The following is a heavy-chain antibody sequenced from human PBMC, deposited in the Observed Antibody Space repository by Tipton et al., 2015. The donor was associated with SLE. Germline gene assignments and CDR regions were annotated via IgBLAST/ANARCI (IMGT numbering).Heavy chain of an antibody. D-gene: IGHD5-18*01. J-gene: IGHJ4*02. Sequence: TLSLTCSVSGGSITNKYWSWIRQPPGKGLEWIGYLNYNGGATYSPSLKSRVTTSVDTSKNQFSLNLNSVTAADTAVYYCAGALDTTMGPFDCWGQGTLVTVSS. CDR2: LNYNGGA. V-gene: IGHV4-59*08. CDR1: GGSITNKY. CDR3: AGALDTTMGPFDC.